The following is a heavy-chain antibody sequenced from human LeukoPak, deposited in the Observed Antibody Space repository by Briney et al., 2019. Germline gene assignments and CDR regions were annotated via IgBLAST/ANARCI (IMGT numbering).Heavy chain of an antibody. V-gene: IGHV4-30-2*01. CDR2: IYHSGST. Sequence: TLSLTCAVSGGSISSGDYSWSWIRQPPGKGLEWIGYIYHSGSTLYNPSLKSRVTISIDRSKNQFSLKLSSVTAADTAVYHCAGDYGSGSYRFDYWGQGTLVTVSS. CDR3: AGDYGSGSYRFDY. CDR1: GGSISSGDYS. J-gene: IGHJ4*02. D-gene: IGHD3-10*01.